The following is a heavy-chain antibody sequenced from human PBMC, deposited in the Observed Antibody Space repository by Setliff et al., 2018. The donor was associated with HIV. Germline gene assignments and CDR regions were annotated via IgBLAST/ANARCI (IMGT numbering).Heavy chain of an antibody. J-gene: IGHJ4*02. CDR2: IRNKANSFTI. CDR1: GFTLSDHY. CDR3: ARNQGSSFGQGFDY. V-gene: IGHV3-72*01. D-gene: IGHD6-13*01. Sequence: CAASGFTLSDHYMDWVRQAPGKGLEWVGRIRNKANSFTIEYAASVKGRFTISKDESKNLLFLQMNSLKTEDTAVYYCARNQGSSFGQGFDYWGQGTLVTVSS.